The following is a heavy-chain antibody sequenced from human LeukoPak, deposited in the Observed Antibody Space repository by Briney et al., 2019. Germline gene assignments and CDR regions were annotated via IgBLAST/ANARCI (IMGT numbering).Heavy chain of an antibody. CDR3: ASMNTETTYGY. CDR2: IYHSGST. D-gene: IGHD4-11*01. V-gene: IGHV4-39*01. CDR1: GGSISSSSYY. Sequence: SETLSLTCTVSGGSISSSSYYWGWLRQPPGKGLEWIGNIYHSGSTYYNPSPKSRVTISIDTSKNQFSLKLSSVIAADTAVYYCASMNTETTYGYWGQGTLVTVSS. J-gene: IGHJ4*02.